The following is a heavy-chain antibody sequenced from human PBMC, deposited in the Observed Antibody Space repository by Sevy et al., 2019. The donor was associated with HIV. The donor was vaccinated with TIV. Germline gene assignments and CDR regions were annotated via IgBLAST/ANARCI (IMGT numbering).Heavy chain of an antibody. CDR3: ARLSTARGESNWFDP. J-gene: IGHJ5*02. Sequence: ASVKVSYKASGYTFSTYGISWVRQAPGQGLEWMGWIGAYNGNRKYAQKFQDRITMTTDTSTSTAYMELRSLRSDDTAVYFCARLSTARGESNWFDPWGQGTLVTVSS. D-gene: IGHD3-16*01. CDR2: IGAYNGNR. CDR1: GYTFSTYG. V-gene: IGHV1-18*01.